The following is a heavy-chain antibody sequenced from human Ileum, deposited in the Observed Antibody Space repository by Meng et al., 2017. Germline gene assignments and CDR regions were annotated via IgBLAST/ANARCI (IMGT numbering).Heavy chain of an antibody. D-gene: IGHD3-22*01. Sequence: SVKVSCKPSGGTFGSLSVTWVRQAPGQGLQWVGGIIPLLGKANAAQQFQGRVTIAADNSTSTVNMEVTSLKSDDTAVYFCARGTYYHDTTGYYERAVYFQDWGQGTLVTVSS. CDR1: GGTFGSLS. J-gene: IGHJ1*01. CDR2: IIPLLGKA. CDR3: ARGTYYHDTTGYYERAVYFQD. V-gene: IGHV1-69*10.